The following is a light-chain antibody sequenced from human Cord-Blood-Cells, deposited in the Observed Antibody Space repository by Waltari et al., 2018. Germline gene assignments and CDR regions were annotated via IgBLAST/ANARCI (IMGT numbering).Light chain of an antibody. CDR2: AFS. J-gene: IGLJ3*02. V-gene: IGLV2-14*01. CDR3: SSYTSSSTWV. CDR1: SSYVGGYNY. Sequence: QSALTQPASVSGSPGQSITLSCTGTSSYVGGYNYGSWYQQHPGKAPKLMIYAFSKRPSGVSTRFSGSKSGNTASLTISGLQAEDEADYYCSSYTSSSTWVFGGGTKLTVL.